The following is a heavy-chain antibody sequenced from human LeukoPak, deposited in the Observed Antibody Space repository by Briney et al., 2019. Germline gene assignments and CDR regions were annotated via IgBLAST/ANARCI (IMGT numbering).Heavy chain of an antibody. D-gene: IGHD4-23*01. Sequence: SETLSLTCTVSGGSISSYYWSWIRQPPGKGLEWIGYIYYSGSTNYNPSLKSRVTISVDRSKNQFSLKLSSVTAADTAVYYCARVRPGGNDAFDIWGQGTMVTVSS. J-gene: IGHJ3*02. V-gene: IGHV4-59*12. CDR2: IYYSGST. CDR1: GGSISSYY. CDR3: ARVRPGGNDAFDI.